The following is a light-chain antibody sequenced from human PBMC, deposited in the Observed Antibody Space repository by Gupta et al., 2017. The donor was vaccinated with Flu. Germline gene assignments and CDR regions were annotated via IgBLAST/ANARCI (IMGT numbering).Light chain of an antibody. Sequence: DIKVTQSPSSLSASVGDRLTITCRASQSIGNSLNWYQQRPGKVPKHLIYAASNLQSGVPSRFSGSGSGTDFTLTISSLQPEDFVTYYCQQSYSAPYTFGQGTKLEIK. J-gene: IGKJ2*01. CDR2: AAS. V-gene: IGKV1-39*01. CDR3: QQSYSAPYT. CDR1: QSIGNS.